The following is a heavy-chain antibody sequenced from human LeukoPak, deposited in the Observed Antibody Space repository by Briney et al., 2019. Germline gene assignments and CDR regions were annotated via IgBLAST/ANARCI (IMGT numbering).Heavy chain of an antibody. D-gene: IGHD3-10*01. J-gene: IGHJ5*02. CDR3: ARDALIWLGELLSRSWFDP. CDR1: GGSISSSNW. V-gene: IGHV4-4*02. Sequence: PSETLSLTCAVSGGSISSSNWWSWIRQPPGKGLEWIGSMYYSGSTYYNPSLKSRVTISVDTSKNQFSLELSSVTAADTAVYYCARDALIWLGELLSRSWFDPWGQGTLVTVSA. CDR2: MYYSGST.